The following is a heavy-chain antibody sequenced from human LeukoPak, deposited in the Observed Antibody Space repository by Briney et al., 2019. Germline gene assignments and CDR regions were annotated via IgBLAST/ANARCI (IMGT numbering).Heavy chain of an antibody. CDR2: ISGSGGST. J-gene: IGHJ4*02. V-gene: IGHV3-23*01. D-gene: IGHD6-19*01. CDR3: AKYIYSSGSTGIFDY. CDR1: GFTFSSYA. Sequence: PGGSLRLSCAASGFTFSSYAMSWVRQAPGKGLEWVSAISGSGGSTYYADSVKGRFTISRDNSKNTLYLQMNSLRAEDTAVYYCAKYIYSSGSTGIFDYWGQGTLVTVSS.